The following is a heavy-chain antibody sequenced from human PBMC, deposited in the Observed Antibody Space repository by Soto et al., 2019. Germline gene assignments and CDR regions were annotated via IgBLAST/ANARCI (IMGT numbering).Heavy chain of an antibody. Sequence: ASVKVSCKASGYTFTSYGISWVRQAPGQGLEWMGWISAYNGNTNYAQKLQGRVTMTTDTSTSTAYMELRSLRSDDTAVYYCARSRLVVPAARGYYYYYMDVSGKGTTVTVSS. CDR2: ISAYNGNT. V-gene: IGHV1-18*01. CDR1: GYTFTSYG. J-gene: IGHJ6*03. D-gene: IGHD2-2*01. CDR3: ARSRLVVPAARGYYYYYMDV.